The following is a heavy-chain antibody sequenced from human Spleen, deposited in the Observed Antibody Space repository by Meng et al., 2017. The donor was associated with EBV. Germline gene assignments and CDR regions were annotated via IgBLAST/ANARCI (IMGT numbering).Heavy chain of an antibody. J-gene: IGHJ4*02. D-gene: IGHD6-13*01. CDR1: GFTSSNYW. V-gene: IGHV3-74*01. CDR3: AREDSSWYYFDY. CDR2: TNWDGSST. Sequence: EVQLVESXGGLVQPGGSLRLSCAASGFTSSNYWMHWVRQAPGKGLVWVSRTNWDGSSTTYADSVKGRFTISRDNAKKTLYLQMNSLRAEDTAIYYCAREDSSWYYFDYWGQGTLVTVSS.